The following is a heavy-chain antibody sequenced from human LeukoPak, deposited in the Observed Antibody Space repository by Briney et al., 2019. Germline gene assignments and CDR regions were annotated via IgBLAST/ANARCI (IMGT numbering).Heavy chain of an antibody. Sequence: PGRSLRLSCAASGFTFSSYGMHWVRQAPGKGLEWVAIISYDGSDKYYADSVKGRFTISRDNSKNTLYLQMNSLRVEDTAVYYCAKDRYSESYLQRGPCAHWGQGTLVTVSS. CDR2: ISYDGSDK. CDR1: GFTFSSYG. D-gene: IGHD1-26*01. V-gene: IGHV3-30*18. CDR3: AKDRYSESYLQRGPCAH. J-gene: IGHJ4*02.